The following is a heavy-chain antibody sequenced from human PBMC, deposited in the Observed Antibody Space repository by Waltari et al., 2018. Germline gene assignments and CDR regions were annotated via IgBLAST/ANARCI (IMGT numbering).Heavy chain of an antibody. CDR2: IYHSGST. Sequence: QVQLQESGPGLVKPSGTLSLTCAVSGGSISSSNWWSWVRQPPGKGREWIGEIYHSGSTNYNPSLKSRVTISVDKSKNQFSLKLSSVTAADTAVYYCARGIKNYGDPRLPEKYGMDVWGQGTTVTVSS. J-gene: IGHJ6*02. CDR1: GGSISSSNW. D-gene: IGHD4-17*01. CDR3: ARGIKNYGDPRLPEKYGMDV. V-gene: IGHV4-4*02.